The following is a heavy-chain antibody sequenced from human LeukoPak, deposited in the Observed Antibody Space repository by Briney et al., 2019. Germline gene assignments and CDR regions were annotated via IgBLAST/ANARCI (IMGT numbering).Heavy chain of an antibody. Sequence: GGSLRLSCAASGFTFSSYAMSWVRQAPGKGLEWVSAISGSGGSTYYADSVKGRFTISRDNSKNTLYLQMNSLRAEDTAVYYCAKSYDSSGYSHPDYWGQGTLVTVSS. V-gene: IGHV3-23*01. J-gene: IGHJ4*02. CDR2: ISGSGGST. CDR1: GFTFSSYA. CDR3: AKSYDSSGYSHPDY. D-gene: IGHD3-22*01.